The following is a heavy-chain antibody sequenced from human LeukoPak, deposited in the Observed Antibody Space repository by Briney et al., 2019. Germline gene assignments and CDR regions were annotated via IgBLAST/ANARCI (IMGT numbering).Heavy chain of an antibody. V-gene: IGHV3-48*03. CDR2: ISSSGSTI. D-gene: IGHD5-12*01. Sequence: HSGGSLRLSCAASGFTFSSYEMNWVRQAPGKGLEWVAYISSSGSTIYYADSVKGRFTISRDNAKNSLYLQMNSLRAEDTAVYYCARDRKWLRADFDYWGQGTLVTVSS. CDR3: ARDRKWLRADFDY. CDR1: GFTFSSYE. J-gene: IGHJ4*02.